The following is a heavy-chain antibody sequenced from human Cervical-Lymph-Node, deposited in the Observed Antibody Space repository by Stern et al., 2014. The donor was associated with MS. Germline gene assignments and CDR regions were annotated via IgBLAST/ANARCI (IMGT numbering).Heavy chain of an antibody. J-gene: IGHJ4*02. D-gene: IGHD3-22*01. V-gene: IGHV3-33*01. CDR1: GFSFSRYG. CDR2: IWYDETDN. CDR3: ARSRLTDYDSSGFDY. Sequence: MQLVESGGGVVQPGRSLRLSRVASGFSFSRYGMHWVRQAPDRGLEWVAVIWYDETDNYYADSVKGRFTISRDDSKNTMYLQMNNVRVEDTAVYFCARSRLTDYDSSGFDYWGQGTLVTVSS.